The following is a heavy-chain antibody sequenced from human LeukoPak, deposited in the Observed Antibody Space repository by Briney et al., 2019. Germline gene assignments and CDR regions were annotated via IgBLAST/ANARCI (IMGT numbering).Heavy chain of an antibody. Sequence: GGSLRLSCAASGFTFDDYAMHWVRQAPGKGLEWVSGISWNSGSIGYADSVKGRFTISSDNAKNSLYLQMNSLRAEDMALYYCARGGYYGSGPMDVWGKGTTVTVSS. D-gene: IGHD3-10*01. J-gene: IGHJ6*04. V-gene: IGHV3-9*03. CDR1: GFTFDDYA. CDR2: ISWNSGSI. CDR3: ARGGYYGSGPMDV.